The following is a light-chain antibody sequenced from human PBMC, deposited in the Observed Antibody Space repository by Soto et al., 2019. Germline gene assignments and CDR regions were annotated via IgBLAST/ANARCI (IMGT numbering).Light chain of an antibody. J-gene: IGLJ2*01. CDR2: EVS. Sequence: QSALTQPASVSGSPGQSITISCTGTSSDVGSYNLVSWYQQHPGKAPKLIIYEVSERPSGVSHRFSGSKTGNTASLTISGRQAEDEADYYCCSYATPRLFGGGTKLTVL. V-gene: IGLV2-23*02. CDR3: CSYATPRL. CDR1: SSDVGSYNL.